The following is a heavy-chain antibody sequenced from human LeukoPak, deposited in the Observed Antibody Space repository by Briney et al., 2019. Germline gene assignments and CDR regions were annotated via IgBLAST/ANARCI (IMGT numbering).Heavy chain of an antibody. D-gene: IGHD5-18*01. CDR3: ARFRGHSYGSVHY. CDR2: INHSGST. V-gene: IGHV4-34*01. Sequence: SETLSLTCAVYGGSFSGYYWSWIRQPPGKGLEWIGEINHSGSTNYNPSLKSRATISVDTSKNQFSLKLSSVTAADTAVYYCARFRGHSYGSVHYWGQGTLVTVSS. CDR1: GGSFSGYY. J-gene: IGHJ4*02.